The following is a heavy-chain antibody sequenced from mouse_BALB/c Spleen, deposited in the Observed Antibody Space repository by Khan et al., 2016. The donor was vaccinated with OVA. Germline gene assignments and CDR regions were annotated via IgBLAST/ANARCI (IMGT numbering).Heavy chain of an antibody. CDR2: ISGDSNTI. V-gene: IGHV5-17*02. J-gene: IGHJ2*01. CDR3: ATSYFYGYYFDY. CDR1: GFTFSSYG. Sequence: EVQGVESGGDLVQPGGSRKLSCAASGFTFSSYGMHWVRQAPEKGLEWVAYISGDSNTIYYADTVKGRFTISRDNPRNTLFLQMTCLMSEDTAMYYCATSYFYGYYFDYWGPGTTLTVSS. D-gene: IGHD1-1*01.